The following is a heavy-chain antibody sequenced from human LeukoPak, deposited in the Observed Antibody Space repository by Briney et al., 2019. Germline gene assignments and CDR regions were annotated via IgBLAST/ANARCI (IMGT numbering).Heavy chain of an antibody. V-gene: IGHV4-59*08. CDR1: GGTISRDY. CDR2: IYYSGST. CDR3: ARTPMYSSSSDY. Sequence: PSETLSLTCSVSGGTISRDYWSWIRQPPGKGLEWIGCIYYSGSTNYNPSLKSRVTISVDTSKNQFSLKLSSVTAADTAVYYCARTPMYSSSSDYWGQGTLVTVSS. J-gene: IGHJ4*02. D-gene: IGHD6-13*01.